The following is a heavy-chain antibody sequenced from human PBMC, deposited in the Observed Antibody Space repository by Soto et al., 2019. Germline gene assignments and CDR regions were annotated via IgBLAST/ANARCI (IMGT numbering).Heavy chain of an antibody. CDR1: GGSINSGVHY. J-gene: IGHJ4*02. Sequence: SETLSLTYTVSGGSINSGVHYWSRIRHHPGKGLEWIGYFSYSGNTYYSPSLKSRVTISVDTSKNQFSLKLSSVTAADTAFYYCARDRHNYGPRFDYWGQGTLGTVS. D-gene: IGHD5-18*01. V-gene: IGHV4-31*03. CDR3: ARDRHNYGPRFDY. CDR2: FSYSGNT.